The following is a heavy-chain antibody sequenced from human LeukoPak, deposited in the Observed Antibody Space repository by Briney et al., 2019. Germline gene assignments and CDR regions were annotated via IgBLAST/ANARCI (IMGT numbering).Heavy chain of an antibody. V-gene: IGHV1-69*04. CDR2: IIPILGIA. J-gene: IGHJ4*02. Sequence: ASVKVSRKASGGTFSSYAISWVRQAPGQGLEWMGRIIPILGIANYAQKFQGRVTITADKSTSTAYMELSSLRSEDTAVYYCCTRIAVAENLWGQGTLVTVSS. CDR1: GGTFSSYA. D-gene: IGHD6-19*01. CDR3: CTRIAVAENL.